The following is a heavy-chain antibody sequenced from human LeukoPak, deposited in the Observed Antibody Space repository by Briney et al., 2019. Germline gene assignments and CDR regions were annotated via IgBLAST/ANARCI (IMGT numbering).Heavy chain of an antibody. CDR2: IYYSGST. J-gene: IGHJ5*02. CDR3: ARSPPYCSSPGCYIGWFDP. D-gene: IGHD2-2*02. V-gene: IGHV4-59*01. CDR1: GGSISGYY. Sequence: SENLSLTCTGSGGSISGYYWNWIRQPPGKGLEWIGFIYYSGSTNYNPSLKSRVTISVDTSKNQFSLKLSSVTAADTAVYYCARSPPYCSSPGCYIGWFDPWGQGTLVTVSS.